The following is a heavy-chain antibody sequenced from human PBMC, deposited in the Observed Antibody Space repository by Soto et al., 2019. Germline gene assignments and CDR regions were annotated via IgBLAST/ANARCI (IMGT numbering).Heavy chain of an antibody. V-gene: IGHV1-2*02. J-gene: IGHJ6*02. D-gene: IGHD2-15*01. CDR3: ASAVVVGAATGSYYYYGMDV. CDR2: INPNSGGT. Sequence: ASVKVSCKASGYTFTGYYMHWVRQAPGQGLEWMGWINPNSGGTNYAQKFQGRVTMTRDTSISTAYMELSRLRSDDTAVYYCASAVVVGAATGSYYYYGMDVWGQGTTVTVSS. CDR1: GYTFTGYY.